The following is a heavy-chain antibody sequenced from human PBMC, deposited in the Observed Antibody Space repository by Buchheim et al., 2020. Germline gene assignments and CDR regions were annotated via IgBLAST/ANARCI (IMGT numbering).Heavy chain of an antibody. CDR1: GFTVSSNY. J-gene: IGHJ6*02. CDR2: IYGGGST. V-gene: IGHV3-66*01. Sequence: EVQLVESGGGLVQPGGSLRLSCAASGFTVSSNYMSWVRQAPGKGLEWVSVIYGGGSTSYADSVQGGFTISRDNSKNNLYIQMNILRAEDTAVYYCARDIVAAGRVYYYYYGMDVWGQGTT. D-gene: IGHD6-13*01. CDR3: ARDIVAAGRVYYYYYGMDV.